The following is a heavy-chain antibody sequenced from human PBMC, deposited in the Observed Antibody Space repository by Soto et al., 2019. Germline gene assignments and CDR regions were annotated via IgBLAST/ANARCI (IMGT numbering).Heavy chain of an antibody. CDR3: ARDLGGSYYAPVDY. CDR2: ISAYNGNT. V-gene: IGHV1-18*01. CDR1: GYTFTSYG. D-gene: IGHD1-26*01. Sequence: QVQLVQSGAEVKKPGASVKVSCKASGYTFTSYGISGVRQAPGQGLEWMGWISAYNGNTKYAQKLQGRVTTTTDTSTSTTYMELRSLRSDDTAVYYCARDLGGSYYAPVDYWGQGTLVTVSS. J-gene: IGHJ4*02.